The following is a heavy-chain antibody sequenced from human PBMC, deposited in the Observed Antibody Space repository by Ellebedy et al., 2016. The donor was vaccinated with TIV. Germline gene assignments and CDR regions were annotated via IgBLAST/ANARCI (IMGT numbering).Heavy chain of an antibody. Sequence: GESLKISXAASGFTVSSNYMSWVRQAPGKGLEWVSSISSSSSYIYYADSVKGRFTISRDNAKNSLYLQMNSLRAEDTAVYYCARDGIKSYDYVWGSYRYYFDYWGQGTLVTVSS. CDR1: GFTVSSNY. J-gene: IGHJ4*02. D-gene: IGHD3-16*02. CDR2: ISSSSSYI. V-gene: IGHV3-21*01. CDR3: ARDGIKSYDYVWGSYRYYFDY.